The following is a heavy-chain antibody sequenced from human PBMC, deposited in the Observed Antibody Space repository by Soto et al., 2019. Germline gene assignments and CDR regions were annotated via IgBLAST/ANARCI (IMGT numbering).Heavy chain of an antibody. D-gene: IGHD5-18*01. CDR3: ARSAAEMATAKFYHYAVDV. CDR2: IIPAFGTV. J-gene: IGHJ6*02. Sequence: QVQLVQSGAEVKKPGSSVKVSCKASGGSFTTYAFSWVRQAPGQGLEWMGGIIPAFGTVAYVQKFVSRFSISADESTTTVSMELSRLTSEDTAVYYCARSAAEMATAKFYHYAVDVWGQGTTITVSS. V-gene: IGHV1-69*01. CDR1: GGSFTTYA.